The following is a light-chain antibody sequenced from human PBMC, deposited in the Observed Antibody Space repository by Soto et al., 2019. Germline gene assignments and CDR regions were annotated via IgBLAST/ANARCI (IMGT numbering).Light chain of an antibody. Sequence: IRLTPSPPCLATYLLALVTITFRASQRISTWLAWHQQKPGKAPKLLISKASSLESGVPSRFSGSGSGTEFTLTISSLKTDDFATYYCKQYNSSRAFGQGTKVDIK. V-gene: IGKV1-5*03. CDR3: KQYNSSRA. J-gene: IGKJ1*01. CDR1: QRISTW. CDR2: KAS.